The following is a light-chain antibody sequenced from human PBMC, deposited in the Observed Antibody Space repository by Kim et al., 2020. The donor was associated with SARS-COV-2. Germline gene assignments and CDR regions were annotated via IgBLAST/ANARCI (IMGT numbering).Light chain of an antibody. CDR2: DAA. CDR3: QQYNT. V-gene: IGKV1-33*01. J-gene: IGKJ3*01. Sequence: SSPSAARGDSVNIACQASRDMSNYLNWNPQKPGKAPNLLVYDAASVETGIPTRFSGRGYGTDFTCTIQSLQPEDNATYYYQQYNTFGPGTKVDIK. CDR1: RDMSNY.